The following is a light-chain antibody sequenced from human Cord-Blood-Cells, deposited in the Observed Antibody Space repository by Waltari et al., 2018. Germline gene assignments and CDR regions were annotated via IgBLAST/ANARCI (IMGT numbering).Light chain of an antibody. CDR2: LGS. Sequence: DIVMTKSPLSLPVTPGEPASSSCRSSQSLLHSNGYNYLDWYLQKPGQSPQLLIYLGSNRASGVPDRFSGSGSGTDFTLKISRVEAEDVGVYYCMQALQTITFGQGTRLEIK. V-gene: IGKV2-28*01. J-gene: IGKJ5*01. CDR1: QSLLHSNGYNY. CDR3: MQALQTIT.